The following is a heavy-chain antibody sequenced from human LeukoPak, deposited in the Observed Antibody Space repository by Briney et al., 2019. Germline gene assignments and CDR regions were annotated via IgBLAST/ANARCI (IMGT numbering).Heavy chain of an antibody. Sequence: GGSLRLSCAASGFTFSSYWMHWVRQAPGKGLVWVSRINSDGGTTTYADSVKGRFTISRDNAKSTLYLQMSSLRAEDTAMYYCARVASGSWNWFDPWGQGTLVTPSA. J-gene: IGHJ5*02. CDR1: GFTFSSYW. CDR3: ARVASGSWNWFDP. D-gene: IGHD1-26*01. V-gene: IGHV3-74*01. CDR2: INSDGGTT.